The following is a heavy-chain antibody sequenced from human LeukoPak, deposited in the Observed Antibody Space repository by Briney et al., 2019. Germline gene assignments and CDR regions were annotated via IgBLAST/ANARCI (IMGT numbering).Heavy chain of an antibody. CDR1: GGSISSSSYY. D-gene: IGHD2-2*01. V-gene: IGHV4-61*05. CDR2: IYYSGST. Sequence: SETLSLTCTVSGGSISSSSYYWGWIRQPPGKGLEWIGYIYYSGSTNYNPSLKSRVTISVDTSKNQFSLKLSSVTAADTAVYYCARVQKVPAARSNYYYMDVWGKGTTVTVSS. CDR3: ARVQKVPAARSNYYYMDV. J-gene: IGHJ6*03.